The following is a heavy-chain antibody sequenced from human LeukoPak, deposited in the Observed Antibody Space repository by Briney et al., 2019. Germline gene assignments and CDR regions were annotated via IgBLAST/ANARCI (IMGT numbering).Heavy chain of an antibody. J-gene: IGHJ4*02. Sequence: SQTLSLTCAVSGGSISSGGYYWSWIRQPPGKGLEWIGYIYYSGSTNYNPSLKSRVTISVDTSKNQFSLKLSSVTAADTAVYYCARRGYSSGWGVDYWGQGTLVTVSS. CDR1: GGSISSGGYY. D-gene: IGHD6-19*01. V-gene: IGHV4-61*08. CDR3: ARRGYSSGWGVDY. CDR2: IYYSGST.